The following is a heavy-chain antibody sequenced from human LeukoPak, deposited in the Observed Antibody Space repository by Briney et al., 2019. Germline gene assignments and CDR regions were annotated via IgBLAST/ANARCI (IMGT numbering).Heavy chain of an antibody. V-gene: IGHV1-2*02. CDR2: INPNSGGT. D-gene: IGHD3-16*01. CDR3: ARGQGDYYYYMDV. CDR1: GYSFTGYY. J-gene: IGHJ6*03. Sequence: ASVKVSCKASGYSFTGYYMHWVRQAPGQGLEWMGWINPNSGGTNYAQKFQGRVTMTRDTSISTAYMELSRLRSDDTAVYYCARGQGDYYYYMDVWGKGTTVSVSS.